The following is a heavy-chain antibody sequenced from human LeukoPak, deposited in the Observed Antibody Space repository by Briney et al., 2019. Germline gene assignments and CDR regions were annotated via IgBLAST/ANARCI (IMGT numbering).Heavy chain of an antibody. Sequence: GGSLRLSCAASGFTFDDYAMHWVRQAPGRGLEWVSGISWNSGSIGYADSVKGRFTISRDNAKNSLYLQMNSLRAEDTALYYCAKGAYSGSYYDLRLPGEAFDIWGQGTMVTVSS. CDR3: AKGAYSGSYYDLRLPGEAFDI. J-gene: IGHJ3*02. D-gene: IGHD1-26*01. V-gene: IGHV3-9*01. CDR1: GFTFDDYA. CDR2: ISWNSGSI.